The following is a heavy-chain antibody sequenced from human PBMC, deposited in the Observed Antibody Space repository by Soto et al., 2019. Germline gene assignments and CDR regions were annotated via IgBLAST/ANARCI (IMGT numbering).Heavy chain of an antibody. Sequence: SETLSLTCAFSGGSIISGGYSWSWIRQPPGKGLEWIGYIYHSGSTYYNPSLKSRVTISVDRSKNQFSLKLSSVTAADTAVYYCARAGDVDTEFGYGMDVWGQGTTVTVSS. CDR2: IYHSGST. CDR1: GGSIISGGYS. J-gene: IGHJ6*02. D-gene: IGHD5-18*01. V-gene: IGHV4-30-2*01. CDR3: ARAGDVDTEFGYGMDV.